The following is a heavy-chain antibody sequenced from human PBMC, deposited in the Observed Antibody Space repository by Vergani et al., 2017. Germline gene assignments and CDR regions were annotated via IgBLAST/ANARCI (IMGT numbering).Heavy chain of an antibody. CDR3: AGGDYGILTGYRY. J-gene: IGHJ4*02. Sequence: QVQLVQSGAEVKKPGSSVKVSCKASGGTFSSSAISWVRQAPGQGLEWMGIINPSGGHTNYAQKFQGRVTMTRDTSTSTVYMELSSLRSEDTAIYYCAGGDYGILTGYRYWGQGTLVTVSA. CDR1: GGTFSSSA. CDR2: INPSGGHT. D-gene: IGHD3-9*01. V-gene: IGHV1-46*03.